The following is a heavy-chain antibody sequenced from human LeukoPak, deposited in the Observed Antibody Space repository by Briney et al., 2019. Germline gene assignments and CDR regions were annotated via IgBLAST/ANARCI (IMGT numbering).Heavy chain of an antibody. Sequence: GGSLRLSCAASGFTFDDFAMHWVRQAPGKGLEWVSGISWNSGTIGYADSVKGRFTISRDNSKNTLYLQMNSLRAEDTAVYYCARLLSYWGQGTLVTVSS. CDR1: GFTFDDFA. D-gene: IGHD2-21*02. CDR2: ISWNSGTI. J-gene: IGHJ4*02. CDR3: ARLLSY. V-gene: IGHV3-9*01.